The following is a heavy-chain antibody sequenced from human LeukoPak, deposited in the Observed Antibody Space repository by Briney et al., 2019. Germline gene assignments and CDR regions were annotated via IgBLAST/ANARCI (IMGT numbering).Heavy chain of an antibody. Sequence: GGSLRLSCAASGFSFSSYAMSWVRQAPGKGLEWVSGISGSGGSTYYADSVKGRFTISRDNSKNTLYLQMNSLRAEDTAVYYCAKDRAPGAARQGFDYWGQGTLVTVSS. CDR1: GFSFSSYA. CDR3: AKDRAPGAARQGFDY. J-gene: IGHJ4*02. D-gene: IGHD6-6*01. V-gene: IGHV3-23*01. CDR2: ISGSGGST.